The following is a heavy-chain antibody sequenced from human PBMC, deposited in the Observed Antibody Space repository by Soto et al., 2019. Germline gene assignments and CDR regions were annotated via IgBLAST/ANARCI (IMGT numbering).Heavy chain of an antibody. D-gene: IGHD3-3*01. CDR1: GGSIGSISYC. V-gene: IGHV4-39*01. CDR3: ARHFGGRAPQMNWFDP. J-gene: IGHJ5*02. Sequence: SETLCLTYTVSGGSIGSISYCWVWIRQPPGKGLEWIGSIYYSGSTYYNPSLKSRVTISVDTSKNQFSLKLSSVTAADTAVYYCARHFGGRAPQMNWFDPWGQGTLVTVSS. CDR2: IYYSGST.